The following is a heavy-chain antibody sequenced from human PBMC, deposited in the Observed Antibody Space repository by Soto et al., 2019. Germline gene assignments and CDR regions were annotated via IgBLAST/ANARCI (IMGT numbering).Heavy chain of an antibody. CDR2: ISSNSAYI. CDR3: TRDASRDSSARGWFDP. Sequence: GGSLRVYCAASGVTFRSFTMNWVRQAPGKGLEWVSTISSNSAYIYYTDALRGRFTISRDNAKNSLHLQMNSLRAEDTAVYYCTRDASRDSSARGWFDPWGPGTLVTVSS. D-gene: IGHD6-13*01. J-gene: IGHJ5*02. CDR1: GVTFRSFT. V-gene: IGHV3-21*01.